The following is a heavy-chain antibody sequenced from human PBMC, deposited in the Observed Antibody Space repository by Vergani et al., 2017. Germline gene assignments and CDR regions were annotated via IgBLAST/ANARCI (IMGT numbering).Heavy chain of an antibody. CDR1: GGSFSSYY. Sequence: QVQLQQWGAGLLKPSETLSLTCAVYGGSFSSYYWSWIRQPPGKELEWIGYMYHSGSTNYNPSLETRVTISGDTSKNQFSLKLNSVTAADTAVYYCGRVADFYGLGSRLLDLWGQGILVTVSS. J-gene: IGHJ5*02. CDR2: MYHSGST. D-gene: IGHD3-10*01. V-gene: IGHV4-34*01. CDR3: GRVADFYGLGSRLLDL.